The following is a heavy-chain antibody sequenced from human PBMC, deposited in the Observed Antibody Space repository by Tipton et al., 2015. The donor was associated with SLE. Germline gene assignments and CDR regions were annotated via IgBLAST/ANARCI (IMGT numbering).Heavy chain of an antibody. CDR1: GGSISSYY. V-gene: IGHV4-59*08. J-gene: IGHJ5*02. CDR3: ARGVGATPWFDP. D-gene: IGHD1-26*01. CDR2: IYYTGST. Sequence: TLSLTCTVSGGSISSYYWSWIRQPPGKGLEWIGYIYYTGSTNYNPSLNGRVTISVDTSKNHFSLKLSSVTAADTAVYYCARGVGATPWFDPWGQGTLVTVSS.